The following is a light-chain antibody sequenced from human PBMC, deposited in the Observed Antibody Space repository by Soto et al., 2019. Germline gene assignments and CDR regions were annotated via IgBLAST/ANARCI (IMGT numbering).Light chain of an antibody. Sequence: DIQLTQSPSTLSASVGDRVTISCGASQTIDSWLAWYQQRPGKPPNLLIYKASTLASGVPSRFSGSGSGTEFTLTINSLQPDDFATYYCQQYHIYSGTFGQGTKVVIK. CDR3: QQYHIYSGT. J-gene: IGKJ1*01. V-gene: IGKV1-5*03. CDR2: KAS. CDR1: QTIDSW.